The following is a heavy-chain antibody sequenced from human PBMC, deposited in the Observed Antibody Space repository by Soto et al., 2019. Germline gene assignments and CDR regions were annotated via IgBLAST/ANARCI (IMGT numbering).Heavy chain of an antibody. J-gene: IGHJ4*02. CDR2: ISSGSDTI. V-gene: IGHV3-48*02. Sequence: EVQLVESGGGLVQPGGSLRLSCAASGFTFSDYGVNWVRQAPGKGLEWISYISSGSDTIYYADSVKGRFTISRDNAKKSLFLQMTSLRDEDTAVYYCARVSTTWEVDYWGQGTLVTVSS. D-gene: IGHD1-26*01. CDR3: ARVSTTWEVDY. CDR1: GFTFSDYG.